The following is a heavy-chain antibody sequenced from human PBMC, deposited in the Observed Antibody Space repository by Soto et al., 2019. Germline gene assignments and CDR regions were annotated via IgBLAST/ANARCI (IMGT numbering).Heavy chain of an antibody. V-gene: IGHV4-61*01. CDR2: IYYSGST. Sequence: SETLSLTCTVSGGSVSSGSYYWSWIRQPPGKGLEWIGYIYYSGSTNYNPSLKSRVTISVDTSKNQFSLKLSSVTAADTAVYYCARDRGPYSRVYYYYYYGMDVWGQGTTVTVSS. J-gene: IGHJ6*02. CDR1: GGSVSSGSYY. D-gene: IGHD6-13*01. CDR3: ARDRGPYSRVYYYYYYGMDV.